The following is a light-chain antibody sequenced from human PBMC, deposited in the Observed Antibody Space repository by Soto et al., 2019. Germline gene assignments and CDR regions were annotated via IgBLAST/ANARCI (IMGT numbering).Light chain of an antibody. Sequence: EIVMTQSPATLSVSPGERATLSCRASQSFSSNLAWFQHKPGQAPRLLIYGASTRATGIPARFNGSGSGTEFTLTISSLQSEDFAVYYCQQYNGWPRTFGQGTKVEI. CDR3: QQYNGWPRT. V-gene: IGKV3-15*01. CDR2: GAS. CDR1: QSFSSN. J-gene: IGKJ1*01.